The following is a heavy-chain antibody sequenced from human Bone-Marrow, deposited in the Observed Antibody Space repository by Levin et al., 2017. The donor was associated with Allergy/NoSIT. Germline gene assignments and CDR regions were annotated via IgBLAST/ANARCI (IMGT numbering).Heavy chain of an antibody. Sequence: GGSLRLSCTASGFTFSNAWMNWVRQAPGKGLEWVGRIKRKSDGGTTDYAAPVKGRFTISTDDSENTLFLQMNTLKSDDTGVYYCTTDTPRSELQAFDYWGQGTLVTVSS. CDR3: TTDTPRSELQAFDY. V-gene: IGHV3-15*01. D-gene: IGHD3-10*01. J-gene: IGHJ4*02. CDR1: GFTFSNAW. CDR2: IKRKSDGGTT.